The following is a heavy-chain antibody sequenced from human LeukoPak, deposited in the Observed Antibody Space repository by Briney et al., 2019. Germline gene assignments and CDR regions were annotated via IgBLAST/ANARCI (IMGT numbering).Heavy chain of an antibody. CDR3: ATLTGTTYPYYFDF. D-gene: IGHD1-20*01. CDR2: LYHSGSP. CDR1: GASIRHYY. J-gene: IGHJ4*02. V-gene: IGHV4-59*01. Sequence: LSETLSLTCTVSGASIRHYYWSWIRQPPGKGLEWIGNLYHSGSPNYNPSLKSRVTISIDTAKNQFSLRLRSVTAADTAVYYCATLTGTTYPYYFDFWGQATLVTVSS.